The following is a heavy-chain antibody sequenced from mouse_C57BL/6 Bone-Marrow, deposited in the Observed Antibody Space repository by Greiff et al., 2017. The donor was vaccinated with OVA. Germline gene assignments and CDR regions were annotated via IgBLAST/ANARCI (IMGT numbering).Heavy chain of an antibody. CDR1: GYTFTSYG. CDR3: ANYYSKRYFDV. Sequence: QVQLQQSGAELARPGASVKLSCKASGYTFTSYGISWVKQRPGQGLEWIGEIYPRSGNTYYNEKFKGKATLTADKSSSTAYMELRSLTSEDSAVYFCANYYSKRYFDVWGTGTTVTVSS. V-gene: IGHV1-81*01. J-gene: IGHJ1*03. D-gene: IGHD2-5*01. CDR2: IYPRSGNT.